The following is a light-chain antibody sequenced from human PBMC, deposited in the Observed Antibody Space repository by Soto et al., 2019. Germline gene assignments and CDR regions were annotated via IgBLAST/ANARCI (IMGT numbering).Light chain of an antibody. V-gene: IGKV1-9*01. J-gene: IGKJ5*01. CDR2: GAS. CDR1: QGISYY. CDR3: QQLKSYPLT. Sequence: IQLTQSPSSLSASVGARVPITCRASQGISYYLAWYQQQPGKAPKLLIYGASTLQSGVPSRFSGSGSGTDFTLTISSLQPEDFATYYCQQLKSYPLTFGGGTRLEIK.